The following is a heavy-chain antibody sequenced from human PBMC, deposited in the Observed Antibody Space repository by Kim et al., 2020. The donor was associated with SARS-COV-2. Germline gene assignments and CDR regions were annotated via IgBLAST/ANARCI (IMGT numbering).Heavy chain of an antibody. V-gene: IGHV1-3*01. Sequence: VKVSCKASGYTFTSYAVHWVRQAPGQRLEWMGWINAANGNTKYSQKFQGRVTITRDTSASTAYMELRSLRSEDTAVYYCARESLYCTTTSCSAYYYYGMDVWGQGTTVTVSS. CDR3: ARESLYCTTTSCSAYYYYGMDV. D-gene: IGHD2-2*01. CDR1: GYTFTSYA. J-gene: IGHJ6*02. CDR2: INAANGNT.